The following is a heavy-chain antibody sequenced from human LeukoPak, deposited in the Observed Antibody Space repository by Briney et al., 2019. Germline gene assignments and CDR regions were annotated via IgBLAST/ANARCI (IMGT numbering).Heavy chain of an antibody. V-gene: IGHV3-53*01. Sequence: PGGSLRLSCAASGFTVSSNYMSWVRQAPGKGLEWVSVIYSGGSTYYADSVKGRFTISRDNSKNTLYLQMNSLRAEDTAVYYCARAFYSSGWYSIDYWGQGTLVTVSS. CDR2: IYSGGST. J-gene: IGHJ4*02. CDR3: ARAFYSSGWYSIDY. D-gene: IGHD6-19*01. CDR1: GFTVSSNY.